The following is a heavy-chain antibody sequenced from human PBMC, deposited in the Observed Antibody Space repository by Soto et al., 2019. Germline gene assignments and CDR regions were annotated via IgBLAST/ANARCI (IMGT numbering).Heavy chain of an antibody. CDR1: GGTFSSYA. CDR3: ASGLAYCGGDCYSYYYYGMDV. CDR2: IIPIFGTA. J-gene: IGHJ6*02. V-gene: IGHV1-69*13. Sequence: SVKVSCKASGGTFSSYAISWVRQAPGQGLEWMGGIIPIFGTANYAQKFQGRVTITADESTSTAYMELSSLRSEDTAVYYCASGLAYCGGDCYSYYYYGMDVWGQGTTVTVSS. D-gene: IGHD2-21*02.